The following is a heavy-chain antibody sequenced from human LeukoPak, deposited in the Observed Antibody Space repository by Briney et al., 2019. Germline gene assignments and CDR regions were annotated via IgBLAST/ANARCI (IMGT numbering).Heavy chain of an antibody. Sequence: GESLRLSCAASGFTFSSYAMSWVRQAPGKGLEWVSAISGSGGSTYYADSVKGRFTISRDNSKNTLYLQMNSLRAEDTAVYYCAKVAGDFWSGYPYYYGMDVWGQGTTVTVSS. V-gene: IGHV3-23*01. CDR3: AKVAGDFWSGYPYYYGMDV. D-gene: IGHD3-3*01. CDR1: GFTFSSYA. J-gene: IGHJ6*02. CDR2: ISGSGGST.